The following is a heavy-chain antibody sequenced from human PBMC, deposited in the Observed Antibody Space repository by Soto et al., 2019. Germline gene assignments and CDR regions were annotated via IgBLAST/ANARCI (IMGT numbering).Heavy chain of an antibody. CDR1: NGSISSAIYY. Sequence: SETLSLTCTVSNGSISSAIYYWGWIRQPPGKGLEWIGSIYHSGSTYYNPSLQGRVTISVDTSKNQFSLKLSSVTAADTAVYFCGGRIPLVSVKVFLGKISNYTWFDPGGQGPLVTVSS. D-gene: IGHD3-3*01. J-gene: IGHJ5*02. CDR2: IYHSGST. V-gene: IGHV4-39*01. CDR3: GGRIPLVSVKVFLGKISNYTWFDP.